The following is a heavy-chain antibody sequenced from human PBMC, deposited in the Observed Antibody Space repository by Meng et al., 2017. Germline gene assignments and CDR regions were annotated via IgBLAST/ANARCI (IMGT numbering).Heavy chain of an antibody. D-gene: IGHD6-19*01. CDR3: ARAIAVAGITIDY. Sequence: QVELQESGPGLVGPSETLSLTCTVSGGSVSSGSYYWSWIRQPPGKGLEWIGYIYYSGSTNYNPSLKSRVTISVDTSKNQFSLKLSSVTAADTAVYYCARAIAVAGITIDYWGQGTLVTVSS. J-gene: IGHJ4*02. CDR1: GGSVSSGSYY. CDR2: IYYSGST. V-gene: IGHV4-61*01.